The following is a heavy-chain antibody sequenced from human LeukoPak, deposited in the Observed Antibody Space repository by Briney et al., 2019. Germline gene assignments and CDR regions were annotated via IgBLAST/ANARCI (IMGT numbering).Heavy chain of an antibody. CDR2: INSDGSST. V-gene: IGHV3-74*01. CDR3: AKGGSGSYFDY. D-gene: IGHD3-10*01. J-gene: IGHJ4*02. Sequence: PGGSLRLSCAASGFTFSSYWMHWVRHAPGKGLVWVSRINSDGSSTSYADSVKGRFTISRDNAKNTLYLQMNSLRAEDTALYYCAKGGSGSYFDYWGQGTLVTVSS. CDR1: GFTFSSYW.